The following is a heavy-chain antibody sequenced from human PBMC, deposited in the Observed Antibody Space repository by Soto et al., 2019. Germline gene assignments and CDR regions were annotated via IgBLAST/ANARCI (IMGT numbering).Heavy chain of an antibody. CDR3: ARYGAEALQYNCFDP. Sequence: QVQLQESGPGLVKPSQTLYLTCTVSGGSISSCGYYWSWIRQHPGKGLEWIGYIYYSGSSYYHPSQKQRVTISVDTSKHHFAQKLSSVTAADTAVYYCARYGAEALQYNCFDPWGQGTLVTVSS. D-gene: IGHD3-10*01. CDR1: GGSISSCGYY. J-gene: IGHJ5*02. CDR2: IYYSGSS. V-gene: IGHV4-31*03.